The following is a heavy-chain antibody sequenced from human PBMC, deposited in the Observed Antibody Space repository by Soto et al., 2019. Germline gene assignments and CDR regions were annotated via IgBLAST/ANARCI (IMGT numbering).Heavy chain of an antibody. D-gene: IGHD4-17*01. Sequence: AASVEVSCKASGYTFTSYAMHWVRQAPGQRLEWMGWINAGNGNTKYSQKFQGRVTITRDTSASTAYMELSSLRSEDTAVYYCASAGTVTTDNWFDPWGQGTLVTVSS. CDR1: GYTFTSYA. V-gene: IGHV1-3*01. CDR3: ASAGTVTTDNWFDP. J-gene: IGHJ5*02. CDR2: INAGNGNT.